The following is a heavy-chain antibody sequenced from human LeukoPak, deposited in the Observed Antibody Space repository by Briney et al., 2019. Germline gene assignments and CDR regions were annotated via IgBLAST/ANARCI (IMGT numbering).Heavy chain of an antibody. CDR3: ARLSLIVGGIDY. CDR2: VYYSGST. V-gene: IGHV4-39*01. Sequence: SETLSLTCSVSGGSISSSSYYWGWIRQPPGKVLEWIGSVYYSGSTYYNLSLKSRLTISVDTSKNQFFLKLSSVTAADTAVYYCARLSLIVGGIDYWGQGTLVTVSS. J-gene: IGHJ4*02. CDR1: GGSISSSSYY. D-gene: IGHD1-26*01.